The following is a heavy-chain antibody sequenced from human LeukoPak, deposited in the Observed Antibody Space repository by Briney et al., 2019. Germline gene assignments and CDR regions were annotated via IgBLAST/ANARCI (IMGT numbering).Heavy chain of an antibody. CDR2: IYYSGST. D-gene: IGHD6-19*01. CDR1: GGSISSSSYY. J-gene: IGHJ6*02. V-gene: IGHV4-39*07. Sequence: SSETLSLTCTVSGGSISSSSYYWGWIRQPPGKGLEWIGSIYYSGSTYYNPSLKSRVTISVDTSKNQFSLKLSSVTAADTAVYYCARAGSGWYYYYGMDVWGQGTTVTVSS. CDR3: ARAGSGWYYYYGMDV.